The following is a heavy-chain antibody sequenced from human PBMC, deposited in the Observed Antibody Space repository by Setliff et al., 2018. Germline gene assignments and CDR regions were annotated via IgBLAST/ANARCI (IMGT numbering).Heavy chain of an antibody. CDR1: GHSLISNH. J-gene: IGHJ4*02. CDR3: IVNMVRPVTGLDS. Sequence: ASVKVSCKASGHSLISNHFHWGRQAPGKGLEWMGTINPNDGYTIYAPAFQGRVAMTTDTSTGTAYMELSGLTSADTAIYYCIVNMVRPVTGLDSWGPGTLVTVSS. D-gene: IGHD2-15*01. CDR2: INPNDGYT. V-gene: IGHV1-46*01.